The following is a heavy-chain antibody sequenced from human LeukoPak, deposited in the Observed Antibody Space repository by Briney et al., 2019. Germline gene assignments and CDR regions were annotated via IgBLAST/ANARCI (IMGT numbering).Heavy chain of an antibody. J-gene: IGHJ5*02. D-gene: IGHD3-10*01. V-gene: IGHV1-2*02. CDR2: INSNSGGT. CDR3: ARLEVRGVILKYNWFDP. CDR1: GYTFTGYY. Sequence: ASVKVSCKASGYTFTGYYMHWVRQAPGQGLEWMGWINSNSGGTNYAQKFQGRVTMTRDTSISTAYMELSRLRSDDTAVYYCARLEVRGVILKYNWFDPWGQGTLVTVSS.